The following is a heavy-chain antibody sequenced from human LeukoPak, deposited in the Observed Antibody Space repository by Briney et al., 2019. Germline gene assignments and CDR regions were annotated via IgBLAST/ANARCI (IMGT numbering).Heavy chain of an antibody. J-gene: IGHJ4*02. CDR1: GFTFSTYA. Sequence: GGSLRLSCAASGFTFSTYAMHWVRQAPGKGLEWVAVISYDGSKKYYADSVKGRFTISRDNSKNTLYVQMNSLRAEDTAAYYCAREYRGWQDYYFDYWGQGTLVIVSS. CDR2: ISYDGSKK. D-gene: IGHD6-19*01. V-gene: IGHV3-30-3*01. CDR3: AREYRGWQDYYFDY.